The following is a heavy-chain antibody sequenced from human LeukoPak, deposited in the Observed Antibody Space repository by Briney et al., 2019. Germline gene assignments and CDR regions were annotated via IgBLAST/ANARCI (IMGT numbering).Heavy chain of an antibody. J-gene: IGHJ3*02. CDR2: ISSGNSIL. D-gene: IGHD6-19*01. CDR1: GFTFSAYS. V-gene: IGHV3-48*02. Sequence: PGGSLRLSCAVSGFTFSAYSMNWVRQAPGKGLEWVSYISSGNSILYYADSVKGRFTISRDNAKNSLYLQMNSLRDDDTAVYYCARERRGSDQAFDIWGQGTMVTVSS. CDR3: ARERRGSDQAFDI.